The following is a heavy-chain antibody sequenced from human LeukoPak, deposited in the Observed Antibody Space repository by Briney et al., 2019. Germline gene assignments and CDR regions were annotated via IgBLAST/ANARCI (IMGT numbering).Heavy chain of an antibody. CDR3: ARDPLSNSWYYFDY. V-gene: IGHV1-2*02. J-gene: IGHJ4*02. CDR1: GYTFSDFY. CDR2: IHPNSGGT. D-gene: IGHD2-2*01. Sequence: ASVKVSCKASGYTFSDFYVHWVRQAPGQGLEWMGWIHPNSGGTNYAQSLQGRVTMTRDRSISTAYMELSRLTSDDTAVYYCARDPLSNSWYYFDYWGRGTLVTVSS.